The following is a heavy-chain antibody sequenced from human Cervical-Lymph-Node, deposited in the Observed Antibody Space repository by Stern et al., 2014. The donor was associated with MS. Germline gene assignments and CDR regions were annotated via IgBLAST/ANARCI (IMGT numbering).Heavy chain of an antibody. Sequence: QLQLQESGPGLVKPSQTLSLTCTVSGGSISSGAYDWSWIRQRPGKGLEWIGYLYSIASPSYNPSLQSRVTISVDTSKNQFSLRLTSVTAADTAVYYCARENYYGSGSQHGMDVWGQGTTVTVSS. CDR3: ARENYYGSGSQHGMDV. V-gene: IGHV4-31*03. D-gene: IGHD3-10*01. CDR1: GGSISSGAYD. CDR2: LYSIASP. J-gene: IGHJ6*02.